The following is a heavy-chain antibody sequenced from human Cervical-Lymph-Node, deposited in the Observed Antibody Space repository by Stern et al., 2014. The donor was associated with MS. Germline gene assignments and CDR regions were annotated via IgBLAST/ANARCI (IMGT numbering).Heavy chain of an antibody. V-gene: IGHV3-30*18. CDR3: AKVGWALLYDGFDI. CDR2: TSPDEPNR. D-gene: IGHD1-26*01. CDR1: GFTFSNSD. J-gene: IGHJ3*02. Sequence: VHLVESGGGVVQPGRSLRLSCAASGFTFSNSDMHWVRQAPGKGLEWVAVTSPDEPNRYYADSVKGRFTISRDNSKNTVYLQMNSLRAEDTAIYYCAKVGWALLYDGFDIWGQGTMVTVSS.